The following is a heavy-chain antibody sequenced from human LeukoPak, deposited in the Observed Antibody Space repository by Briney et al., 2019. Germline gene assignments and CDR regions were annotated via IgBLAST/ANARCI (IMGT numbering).Heavy chain of an antibody. Sequence: GASVKVSCKASSYTFTDFAINWVRQAPGQGLEWMGWINTYIGKTNYAQKFQGRVTMITDTSTSTAYMELRRLRSDDTAVYYCARHRYFDWLMHTWGQGTLVTVSS. CDR3: ARHRYFDWLMHT. CDR1: SYTFTDFA. CDR2: INTYIGKT. D-gene: IGHD3-9*01. J-gene: IGHJ5*02. V-gene: IGHV1-18*01.